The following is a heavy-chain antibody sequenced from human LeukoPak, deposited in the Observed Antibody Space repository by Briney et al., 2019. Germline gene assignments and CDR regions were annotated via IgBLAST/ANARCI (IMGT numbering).Heavy chain of an antibody. V-gene: IGHV3-30*02. D-gene: IGHD3-10*01. CDR3: ARLPGFGESC. CDR2: IRYDGSNK. J-gene: IGHJ4*02. Sequence: GGSLRLSCAASGFTFSSYGMYWVRQAPGKGLEWVAFIRYDGSNKYYADSVKGRFTISRDNSKNTLYLQMNSLRAEDTAVYYCARLPGFGESCWGQGTLVTVSS. CDR1: GFTFSSYG.